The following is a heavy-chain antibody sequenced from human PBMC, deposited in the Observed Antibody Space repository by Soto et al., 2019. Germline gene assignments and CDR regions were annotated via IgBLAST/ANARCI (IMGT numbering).Heavy chain of an antibody. J-gene: IGHJ6*02. Sequence: PSETLSLTCTVSGGSISSGGYYWSWVRQHPGKGLEWIGYIYYSGSTYYNPSLKSRVTISVDTSKNQFSLKLSSVTAADTAVYYCARVRGYDDFWSGYKTSGMDVWGQGTTVTVSS. V-gene: IGHV4-31*03. D-gene: IGHD3-3*01. CDR3: ARVRGYDDFWSGYKTSGMDV. CDR1: GGSISSGGYY. CDR2: IYYSGST.